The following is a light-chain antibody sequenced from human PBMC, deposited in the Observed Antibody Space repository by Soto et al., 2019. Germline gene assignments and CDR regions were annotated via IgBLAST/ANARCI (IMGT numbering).Light chain of an antibody. CDR3: QQYTDWPWGT. J-gene: IGKJ4*01. V-gene: IGKV3-15*01. CDR2: GAS. Sequence: EIVMRQSPATLSLPPGETATLSCRASQSVHSNLAWFQQHPGQAPRLLIYGASSRATGIPVRFSGSGSGTEFTLTISSLQPEDFAVYYCQQYTDWPWGTFGGGTKVDIK. CDR1: QSVHSN.